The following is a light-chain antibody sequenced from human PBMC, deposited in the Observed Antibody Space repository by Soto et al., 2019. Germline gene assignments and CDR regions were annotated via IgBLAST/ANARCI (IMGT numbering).Light chain of an antibody. CDR1: QSITGW. CDR3: QQYNTYPWT. V-gene: IGKV1-5*03. J-gene: IGKJ1*01. CDR2: KAS. Sequence: DIQMTQSPSTLSASVGDRVTITCRASQSITGWLAWFQQKPGKAPKLLISKASSLQSGVPSRFSGSGSGAEFTLTISSLQPEDFATYYCQQYNTYPWTFGQGTKVDIK.